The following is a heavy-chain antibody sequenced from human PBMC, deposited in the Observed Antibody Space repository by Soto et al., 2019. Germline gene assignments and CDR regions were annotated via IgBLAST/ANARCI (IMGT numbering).Heavy chain of an antibody. V-gene: IGHV4-39*01. J-gene: IGHJ4*02. CDR1: GVSIGSSKYY. CDR3: ARHSDEHGGNSGFADY. Sequence: VQLLESGPGLIKPSESLSLTCHVSGVSIGSSKYYWGWIRQTPGKGLEWIGSIFYSGSTYNNPSPRSRVSISVDTSKNEVSLRLTSVTDADTAVYYCARHSDEHGGNSGFADYWGQGVLVIVSS. CDR2: IFYSGST. D-gene: IGHD2-21*01.